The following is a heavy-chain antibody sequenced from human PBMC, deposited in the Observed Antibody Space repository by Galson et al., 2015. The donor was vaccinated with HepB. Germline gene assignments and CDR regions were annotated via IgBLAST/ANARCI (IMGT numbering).Heavy chain of an antibody. CDR2: ISYDGSNK. V-gene: IGHV3-30-3*01. D-gene: IGHD4-11*01. CDR3: ARARVTTAYYYYYGMDV. Sequence: SLRLSCAASGFTFSSYAMHWVRQAPGKGLEWVAVISYDGSNKYYADSVKGRFTISRDNSMNTLYLQMNSLRAEDTAVYYCARARVTTAYYYYYGMDVWGQGTTVTVSS. J-gene: IGHJ6*02. CDR1: GFTFSSYA.